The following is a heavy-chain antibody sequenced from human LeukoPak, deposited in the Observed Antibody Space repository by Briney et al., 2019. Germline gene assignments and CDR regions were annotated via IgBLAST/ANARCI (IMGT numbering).Heavy chain of an antibody. CDR3: ARDRGYYDSIDNFDY. D-gene: IGHD3-22*01. J-gene: IGHJ4*02. V-gene: IGHV1-46*01. Sequence: ASVKVSCKASGYTFTSYYMHWVRQAPGQGLEWMGIINPSGGSTSYAQKFQGRVTMTRDMSTSTVYMELSSLRSEDTAVYYCARDRGYYDSIDNFDYWGQGTLVTVSS. CDR1: GYTFTSYY. CDR2: INPSGGST.